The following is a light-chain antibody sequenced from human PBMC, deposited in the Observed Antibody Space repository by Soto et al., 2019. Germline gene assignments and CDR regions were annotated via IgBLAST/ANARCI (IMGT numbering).Light chain of an antibody. J-gene: IGKJ2*02. CDR1: QGISSY. V-gene: IGKV1-9*01. CDR2: AAS. CDR3: QQLNSYPRT. Sequence: DIQLTQSPSFLSASVGDRVTITCRASQGISSYLAWYHQKSGKAPKVLIYAASTLQSGVPSRFSGSGSGTEFTLTISSLQPEDFATYYCQQLNSYPRTFGQGTKLEIK.